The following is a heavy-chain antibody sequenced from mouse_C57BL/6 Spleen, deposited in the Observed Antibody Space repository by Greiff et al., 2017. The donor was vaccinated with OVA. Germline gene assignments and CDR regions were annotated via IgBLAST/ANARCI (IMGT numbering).Heavy chain of an antibody. CDR2: INYDGSST. CDR1: GFTFSDYY. V-gene: IGHV5-16*01. Sequence: EVNLVESEGGLVQPGSSMKLSCTASGFTFSDYYMAWVRQVPEKGLEWVANINYDGSSTYYLDSLKSRFIISRDNAKNILYLQMSSLKSEDTATYYCAREGDYGFDYWGQGTTLTVSS. J-gene: IGHJ2*01. CDR3: AREGDYGFDY. D-gene: IGHD2-4*01.